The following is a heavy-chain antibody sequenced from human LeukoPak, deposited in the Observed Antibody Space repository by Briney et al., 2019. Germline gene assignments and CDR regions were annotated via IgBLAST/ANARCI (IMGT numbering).Heavy chain of an antibody. CDR1: GFTFSSYG. Sequence: GGSLRLSCAASGFTFSSYGMHWVRQAPGKGLEWVAFIRYDGSNKYYADSVKGRFTISRDNSKNTLYLQMNSLRAEDTAVYYCAKDVGLSGYYYYFDYWGQGTLVTVSS. CDR3: AKDVGLSGYYYYFDY. J-gene: IGHJ4*02. V-gene: IGHV3-30*02. CDR2: IRYDGSNK. D-gene: IGHD3-22*01.